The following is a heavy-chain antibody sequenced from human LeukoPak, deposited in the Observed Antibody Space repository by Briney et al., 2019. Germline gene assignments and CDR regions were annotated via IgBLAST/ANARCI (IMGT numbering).Heavy chain of an antibody. CDR2: ISYDGSNK. D-gene: IGHD3-3*01. CDR3: AKDTYYDFWSGYSPFVDV. J-gene: IGHJ6*02. Sequence: PGRSLRLSCAASGFTFSSYAMHWVRQAPGKGLEWVAVISYDGSNKYYADSVKGRFTISRDNSKNTLYLQMNSLRAEDTAVYYCAKDTYYDFWSGYSPFVDVWGQGTTVTVSS. CDR1: GFTFSSYA. V-gene: IGHV3-30*04.